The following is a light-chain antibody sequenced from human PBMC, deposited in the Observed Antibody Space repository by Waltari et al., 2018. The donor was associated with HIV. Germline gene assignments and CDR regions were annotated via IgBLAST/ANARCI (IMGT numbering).Light chain of an antibody. Sequence: DIVMTQSPDSLAVSLGARATIHCKSSQSVLYSSNNKNYLAWYQPKPGQPPKLLIYWASARESGGPDRFSGSGSGTDFTLTISSLQAEDVAVYYCQQYYSTPQTFGQGTKVEIK. CDR1: QSVLYSSNNKNY. J-gene: IGKJ1*01. CDR3: QQYYSTPQT. V-gene: IGKV4-1*01. CDR2: WAS.